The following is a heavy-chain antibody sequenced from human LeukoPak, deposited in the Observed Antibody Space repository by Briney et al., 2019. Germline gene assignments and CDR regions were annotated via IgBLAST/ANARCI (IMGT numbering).Heavy chain of an antibody. CDR3: ARDQRDGSGRSRSNYYFDY. CDR2: ISAHNGNT. V-gene: IGHV1-18*01. Sequence: ASVKVSCKASGGTFSSYAISWVRQAPGQGLEWMGWISAHNGNTEYAQKFQGRVTMTTDTSTSTAYMELRSLRSDDTAVYYCARDQRDGSGRSRSNYYFDYWGQGTLVTVSS. J-gene: IGHJ4*02. CDR1: GGTFSSYA. D-gene: IGHD1-26*01.